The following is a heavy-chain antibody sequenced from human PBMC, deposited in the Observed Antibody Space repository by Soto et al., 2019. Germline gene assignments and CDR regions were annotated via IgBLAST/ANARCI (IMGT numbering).Heavy chain of an antibody. CDR3: ATACTNGVCSPKVGYYYYYGMDV. CDR1: GYTFTSYG. CDR2: ISAYNGNT. J-gene: IGHJ6*02. D-gene: IGHD2-8*01. V-gene: IGHV1-18*04. Sequence: ASVKVSCKASGYTFTSYGISWVRQAPGQGLERMGWISAYNGNTSYAQKLQGRVTMTTDTSTSTAYMELRSLRSDDTAVYYCATACTNGVCSPKVGYYYYYGMDVWGQGTTVTVSS.